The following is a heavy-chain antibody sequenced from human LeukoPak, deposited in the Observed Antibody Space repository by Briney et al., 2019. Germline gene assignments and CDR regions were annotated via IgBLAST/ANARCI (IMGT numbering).Heavy chain of an antibody. CDR2: FDPEDGET. Sequence: ASVKVSCKVSGYTLTELSMHWVRQAPGKGLEGMGGFDPEDGETIYAQKFQGRVTMTEDTSTDTAYMELNSLRSEDTAVYYCATAYTIFGVVTPTTNWFDPWGQGTLVTVSS. CDR3: ATAYTIFGVVTPTTNWFDP. D-gene: IGHD3-3*01. V-gene: IGHV1-24*01. CDR1: GYTLTELS. J-gene: IGHJ5*02.